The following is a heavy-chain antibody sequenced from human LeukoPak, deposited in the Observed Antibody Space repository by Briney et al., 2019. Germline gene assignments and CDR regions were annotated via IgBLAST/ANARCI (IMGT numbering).Heavy chain of an antibody. CDR1: GFTFSDYA. J-gene: IGHJ2*01. CDR2: ISGNGVAT. CDR3: AKDIDWGRFDV. D-gene: IGHD7-27*01. V-gene: IGHV3-23*01. Sequence: GGSLRLSCAASGFTFSDYAMTWVRQAPGKGLEWVSTISGNGVATYYADSVKGRFTISRDNSKNTLYLQMNSLRADDTAVYYCAKDIDWGRFDVWGRGTLVTVSS.